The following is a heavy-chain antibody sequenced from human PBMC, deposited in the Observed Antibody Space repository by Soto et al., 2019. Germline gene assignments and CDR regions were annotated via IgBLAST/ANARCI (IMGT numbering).Heavy chain of an antibody. CDR2: IIPIFVTA. CDR1: GGTFSSYA. D-gene: IGHD2-8*01. Sequence: SVKVSCKASGGTFSSYAISCVRQAPGQGLEWMRGIIPIFVTANYAQTLQGRVTITADEPTTTAYVELSSLSSVDTAVYYCARSRYFTNGVCYRRPGLEFDYWAQRPLVTLS. V-gene: IGHV1-69*13. CDR3: ARSRYFTNGVCYRRPGLEFDY. J-gene: IGHJ4*02.